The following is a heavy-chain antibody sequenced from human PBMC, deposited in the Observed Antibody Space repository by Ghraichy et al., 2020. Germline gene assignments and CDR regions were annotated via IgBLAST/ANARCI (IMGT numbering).Heavy chain of an antibody. J-gene: IGHJ6*02. CDR1: AFTFSSYG. CDR3: AKDGPDYDFWSGSHYGMDV. D-gene: IGHD3-3*01. CDR2: IRYDGSNQ. Sequence: GESLNISCAASAFTFSSYGMHWVRQAPGKGLEWVAFIRYDGSNQYYPDSVKGRFTISRDNSKNTVYLQMNSLRAEDTAVYYCAKDGPDYDFWSGSHYGMDVWGQGTTVTVSS. V-gene: IGHV3-30*02.